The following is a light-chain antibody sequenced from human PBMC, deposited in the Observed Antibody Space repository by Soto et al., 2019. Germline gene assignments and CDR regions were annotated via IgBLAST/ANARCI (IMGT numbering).Light chain of an antibody. V-gene: IGKV3D-15*01. CDR1: QSVRSN. Sequence: EIVLTQSPATLSVSPGERATLSCRASQSVRSNFAWYQQKPGQAPRLLIYGASTRATGIPARFSGSGSGTEFTLTISSLQSEDFVVYYCQQYNNWPAITFGQGTRLEI. CDR2: GAS. CDR3: QQYNNWPAIT. J-gene: IGKJ5*01.